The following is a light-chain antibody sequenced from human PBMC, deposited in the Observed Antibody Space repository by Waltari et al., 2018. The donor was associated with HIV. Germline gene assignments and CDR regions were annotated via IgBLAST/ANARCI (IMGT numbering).Light chain of an antibody. J-gene: IGLJ2*01. V-gene: IGLV2-23*02. CDR2: EVG. CDR1: SSDVGGYNL. CDR3: CAYAGSTTYVI. Sequence: QSALTQPASVSGSPGQSITISCTGTSSDVGGYNLVSWYQQHPGKAPKLMIDEVGKRPAGVSNRFTGAKSGNTASRTISGLQAEDEADYYCCAYAGSTTYVIFGGGTKLTVL.